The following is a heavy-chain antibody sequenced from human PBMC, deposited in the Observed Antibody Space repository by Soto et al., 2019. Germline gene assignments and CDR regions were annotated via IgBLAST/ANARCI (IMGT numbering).Heavy chain of an antibody. V-gene: IGHV1-2*02. CDR3: ARAPNPYSSSSGLFDP. CDR1: GYTFTGYY. Sequence: GASVKVSCKASGYTFTGYYMHWVRQAPGQGLEWMGWINPNSGGTNYAQKFQGRVTMTRDTSISTAYMELSRLRSDDTAVYYCARAPNPYSSSSGLFDPWGQGTLVTVSS. CDR2: INPNSGGT. J-gene: IGHJ5*02. D-gene: IGHD6-6*01.